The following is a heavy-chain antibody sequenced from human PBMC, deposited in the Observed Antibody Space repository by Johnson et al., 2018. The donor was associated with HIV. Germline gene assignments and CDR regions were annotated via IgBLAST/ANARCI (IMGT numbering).Heavy chain of an antibody. CDR1: GFTFSSYG. D-gene: IGHD3-3*01. J-gene: IGHJ3*02. CDR3: ARAREWGWVDNYAFDI. Sequence: VQLVESGGDLVKPGGSLRLSCAASGFTFSSYGMHWVRQAPGKGLEWVSAISGSGGSTYYADSVKGRFTISRDNSKNTLYLQMNSLRAEDTAVYYCARAREWGWVDNYAFDIWGQGTMVTVSS. V-gene: IGHV3-23*04. CDR2: ISGSGGST.